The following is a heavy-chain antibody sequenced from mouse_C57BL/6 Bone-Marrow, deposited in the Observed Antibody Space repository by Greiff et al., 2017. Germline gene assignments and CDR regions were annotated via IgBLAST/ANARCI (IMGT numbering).Heavy chain of an antibody. J-gene: IGHJ2*01. CDR1: GYTFTSYW. V-gene: IGHV1-59*01. D-gene: IGHD4-1*01. Sequence: QVQLQQSGAELVRPGTSVKLSCKASGYTFTSYWMHWVKQRPGQGLEWIGVIDPSDSYTNYNQKFKGKATLTVDTSSRTAYMQLSSLTSEYSAVYYCARGANWDFDYWGQGTTLTVSS. CDR2: IDPSDSYT. CDR3: ARGANWDFDY.